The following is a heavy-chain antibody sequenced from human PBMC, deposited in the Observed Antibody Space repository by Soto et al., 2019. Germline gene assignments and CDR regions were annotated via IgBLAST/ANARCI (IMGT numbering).Heavy chain of an antibody. J-gene: IGHJ5*02. V-gene: IGHV4-59*01. CDR3: ARDMHAGLPHYFVP. Sequence: SETLSLTCTVSDASIRGYYWSWIRQPPGKGLEWIGYFHYSGISNYNSSLKSRVTMSLDTSKNQFSLKLSSVSAADTAIYYCARDMHAGLPHYFVPWGPGTLVTVSS. CDR2: FHYSGIS. CDR1: DASIRGYY. D-gene: IGHD1-26*01.